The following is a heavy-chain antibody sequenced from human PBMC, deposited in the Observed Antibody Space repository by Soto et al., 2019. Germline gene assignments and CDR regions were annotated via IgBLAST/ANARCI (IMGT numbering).Heavy chain of an antibody. Sequence: PSETLSLTCAVYGGSFSGYYWSWIRQPPGKGLEWIGEINHSGSTNYNPSLKSRVTISVDTSKNQFSLKLSSVTAADTAMYYCARERRREYYFDYWGQGTLVTVSS. D-gene: IGHD6-25*01. CDR2: INHSGST. CDR3: ARERRREYYFDY. CDR1: GGSFSGYY. V-gene: IGHV4-34*01. J-gene: IGHJ4*02.